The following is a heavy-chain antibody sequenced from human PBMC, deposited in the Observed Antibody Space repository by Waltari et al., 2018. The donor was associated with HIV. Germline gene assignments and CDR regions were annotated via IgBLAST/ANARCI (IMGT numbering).Heavy chain of an antibody. D-gene: IGHD5-12*01. CDR2: IKSKTDGGTT. CDR1: GFTFINAW. J-gene: IGHJ4*02. CDR3: NTDGSYDLSYFDS. Sequence: EVQLVESAGGLVKPGVSLRISCAASGFTFINAWMTWVRHAPGKGLEWVGRIKSKTDGGTTDDAAPVKGRFTISRDDSKNTLYLQMNSLKTEDTAVYYCNTDGSYDLSYFDSWGQGTLVTVSS. V-gene: IGHV3-15*01.